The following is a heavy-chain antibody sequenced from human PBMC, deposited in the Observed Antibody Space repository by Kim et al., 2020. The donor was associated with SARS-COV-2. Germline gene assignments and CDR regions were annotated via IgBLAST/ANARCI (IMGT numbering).Heavy chain of an antibody. Sequence: SETLSLTCTVSGGSISSNTYYWAWIRQPPGKELEWIVSIYYNGNTYYNPSLSSLLTISVDTSKNQFSLRLSSVTATDTAVYYCARLFPSGWYFDYWGQGTLITVST. CDR2: IYYNGNT. D-gene: IGHD6-19*01. CDR3: ARLFPSGWYFDY. J-gene: IGHJ4*02. CDR1: GGSISSNTYY. V-gene: IGHV4-39*01.